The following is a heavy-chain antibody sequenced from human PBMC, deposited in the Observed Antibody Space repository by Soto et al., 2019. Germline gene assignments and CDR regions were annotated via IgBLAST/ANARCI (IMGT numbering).Heavy chain of an antibody. CDR3: LSSSWVFVNF. CDR1: GFTFSSYA. D-gene: IGHD6-13*01. V-gene: IGHV3-23*01. Sequence: EVQLLESGGGLVQPGGSLRLSCAASGFTFSSYAMSWVRQAPGKGLEWVSAISGSGGSTYYADSVKGLFTISRDNSKNTLYLQMNSLRAEDTAVYYCLSSSWVFVNFWGQGTLLTVSS. CDR2: ISGSGGST. J-gene: IGHJ1*01.